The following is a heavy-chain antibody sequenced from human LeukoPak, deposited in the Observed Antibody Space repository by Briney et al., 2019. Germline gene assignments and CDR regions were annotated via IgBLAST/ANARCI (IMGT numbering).Heavy chain of an antibody. CDR3: ARQPKSCTPGVFITGKACWFDS. CDR2: IYYSGST. D-gene: IGHD3-10*01. CDR1: GGSISSYY. V-gene: IGHV4-59*08. J-gene: IGHJ5*01. Sequence: MPSETLSLTCTVSGGSISSYYWSWIRQPPGKGLEWIGYIYYSGSTNYNPSLKSRVTISVDTSKNQFSLNLRSVNAADTAVYFCARQPKSCTPGVFITGKACWFDSWGQGTLVTVSS.